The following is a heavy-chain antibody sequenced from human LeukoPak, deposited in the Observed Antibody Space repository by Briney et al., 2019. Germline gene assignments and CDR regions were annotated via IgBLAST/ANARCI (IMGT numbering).Heavy chain of an antibody. J-gene: IGHJ4*02. Sequence: PSETLSLTCAVYGGSFSGYYWSWIRQPPGKGLEWIGEINHSGSTNYNLSLKSRVTISVDTSKNQFSLKLSSVTAADTAVYYCARGPRITMIVVVKSFYYWGQGTLVTVSS. CDR2: INHSGST. CDR1: GGSFSGYY. V-gene: IGHV4-34*01. D-gene: IGHD3-22*01. CDR3: ARGPRITMIVVVKSFYY.